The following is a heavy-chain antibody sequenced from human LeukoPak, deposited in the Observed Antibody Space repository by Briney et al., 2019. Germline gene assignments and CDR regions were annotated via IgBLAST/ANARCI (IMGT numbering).Heavy chain of an antibody. J-gene: IGHJ6*02. V-gene: IGHV3-48*02. Sequence: GGSLRLSCAASGFTFSSYSMNWVRQAPGKGLEWVSYISSSSSTIYYADSVKGRFTISRDNAKNSLYLQMNSLRDEDTAVYYCARGGHGSSLPPLAYYYYGMDVWGQGTTVTVSS. CDR2: ISSSSSTI. D-gene: IGHD1-26*01. CDR1: GFTFSSYS. CDR3: ARGGHGSSLPPLAYYYYGMDV.